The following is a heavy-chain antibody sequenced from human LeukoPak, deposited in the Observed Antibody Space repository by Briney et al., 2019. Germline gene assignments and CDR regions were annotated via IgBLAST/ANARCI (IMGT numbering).Heavy chain of an antibody. CDR2: IYSGGST. CDR3: AKVLPGGACSTTSCYTKGLDS. V-gene: IGHV3-66*01. Sequence: PGGSLRLSCAASGFTVSDNYMNWVRQAPGKGLEWVSVIYSGGSTYYADSVKGRFTISRDNSKNTLYLQMNSLRPEDTAIYYCAKVLPGGACSTTSCYTKGLDSWGQGTLVTVSS. J-gene: IGHJ4*02. CDR1: GFTVSDNY. D-gene: IGHD2-2*01.